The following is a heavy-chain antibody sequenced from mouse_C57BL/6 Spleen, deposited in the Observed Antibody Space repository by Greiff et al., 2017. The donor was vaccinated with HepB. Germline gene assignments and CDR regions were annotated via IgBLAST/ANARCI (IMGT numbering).Heavy chain of an antibody. D-gene: IGHD2-4*01. J-gene: IGHJ4*01. V-gene: IGHV1-82*01. Sequence: QVQLQQSGPELVKPGASVKISCKASGYAFSSSWMNWVKQRPGKGLEWIGRIYPGDGDTNYNGKFKGKATLTADKSSSTAYMQLSSLTSEDSAVYFCARSRYDYDVELYYAMDYWGQGTSVTVSS. CDR2: IYPGDGDT. CDR1: GYAFSSSW. CDR3: ARSRYDYDVELYYAMDY.